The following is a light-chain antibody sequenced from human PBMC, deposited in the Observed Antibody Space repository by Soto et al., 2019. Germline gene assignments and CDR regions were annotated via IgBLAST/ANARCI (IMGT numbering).Light chain of an antibody. J-gene: IGKJ1*01. CDR3: QQYNNWPLT. V-gene: IGKV3-15*01. Sequence: VMTQSPATLSVSPGESATLSCRASQSVSSNLAWYQQKPGQAPRLLIYWASTRATGIPDRFSGSGSGTEFTLTISSLQSEDFAVYYCQQYNNWPLTFGQGTKVDI. CDR2: WAS. CDR1: QSVSSN.